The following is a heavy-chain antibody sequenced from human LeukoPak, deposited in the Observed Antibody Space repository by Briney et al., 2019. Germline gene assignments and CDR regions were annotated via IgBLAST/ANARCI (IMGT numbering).Heavy chain of an antibody. CDR2: INHSGST. D-gene: IGHD3-22*01. V-gene: IGHV4-34*01. CDR1: GGSFSGYY. CDR3: ARGLWDSSGYYVAFDI. Sequence: SETLSLTCAVYGGSFSGYYWSWIRQPPGKGLEWIGEINHSGSTNYNPSLKSRVTISVDTSKNQFSLKLSSVTAADTAVYYCARGLWDSSGYYVAFDIWGQGQWSPSLQ. J-gene: IGHJ3*02.